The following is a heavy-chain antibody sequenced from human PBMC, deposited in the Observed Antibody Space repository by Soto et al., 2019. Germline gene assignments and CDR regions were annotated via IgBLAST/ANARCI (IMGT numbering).Heavy chain of an antibody. V-gene: IGHV2-5*02. J-gene: IGHJ4*02. CDR3: AHGPGFSKAFDN. CDR2: IYWDDDT. CDR1: VFSPRSPCVG. Sequence: ESGPTLVNPPQTLTLTGNFDVFSPRSPCVGSGWIRQPPGKALEWLALIYWDDDTRFSPSLNRSLAITKDTSKSHVVLTMTHMDPVDTATYYYAHGPGFSKAFDNSGPGSLDTVTS.